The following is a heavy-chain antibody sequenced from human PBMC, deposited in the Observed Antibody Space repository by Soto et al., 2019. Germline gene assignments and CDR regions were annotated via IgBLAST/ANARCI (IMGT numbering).Heavy chain of an antibody. D-gene: IGHD3-10*01. V-gene: IGHV1-69*06. CDR3: ARELLDRGPSNWFDP. Sequence: SVKVSCKASGGTFSSYAISWVRQAPGQGLEWMGGIIPIFGTANYAQKFQGRVTITADKSTSTAYMELSSLRSEDTAVYYCARELLDRGPSNWFDPWGQGTLVTVSS. CDR2: IIPIFGTA. CDR1: GGTFSSYA. J-gene: IGHJ5*02.